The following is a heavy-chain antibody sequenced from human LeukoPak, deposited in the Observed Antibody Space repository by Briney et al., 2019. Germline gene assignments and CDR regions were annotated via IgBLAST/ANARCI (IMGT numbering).Heavy chain of an antibody. CDR3: ASGPAAPTYYFDY. CDR1: GGTFSSYA. V-gene: IGHV1-69*13. CDR2: IIPIFGTA. J-gene: IGHJ4*02. D-gene: IGHD2-2*01. Sequence: ASVKGSCKASGGTFSSYAISWVRQAPGQGLEWVGGIIPIFGTANYAQKFQGRVTITADESTSTAYMELSSVTAADTAVYYCASGPAAPTYYFDYWGQGTLVTVSS.